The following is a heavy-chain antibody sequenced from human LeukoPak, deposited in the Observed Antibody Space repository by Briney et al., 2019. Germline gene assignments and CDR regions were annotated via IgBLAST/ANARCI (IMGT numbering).Heavy chain of an antibody. V-gene: IGHV3-7*01. J-gene: IGHJ4*02. CDR3: AAGNKCGY. D-gene: IGHD1-14*01. CDR1: GFTFSNYW. Sequence: PGGSLRLSCAASGFTFSNYWMSWVRQAPGKGPEWVANTKQDGSDTHYVDSVKGRFTISRDNAKNSLYLQMNSLRAEDTAVYYCAAGNKCGYWGQGTLVNVSS. CDR2: TKQDGSDT.